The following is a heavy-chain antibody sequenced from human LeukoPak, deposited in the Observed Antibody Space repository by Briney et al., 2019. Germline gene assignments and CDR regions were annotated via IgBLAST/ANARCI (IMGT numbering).Heavy chain of an antibody. CDR2: ISGGGLST. J-gene: IGHJ6*04. CDR1: TFNFGLYV. D-gene: IGHD3-10*02. Sequence: GGSLRPSCEASTFNFGLYVMTWARQAPGKGLEWVSGISGGGLSTYYTDSVKGRFTISRDNAKNSLYLQMNSLRAEDTAVYYCAELGITMIGGVWGKGTTVTISS. CDR3: AELGITMIGGV. V-gene: IGHV3-23*01.